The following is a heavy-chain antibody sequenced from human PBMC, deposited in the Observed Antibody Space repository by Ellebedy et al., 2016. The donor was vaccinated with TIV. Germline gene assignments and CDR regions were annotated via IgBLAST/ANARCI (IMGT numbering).Heavy chain of an antibody. Sequence: MPSETLSLTCNVSGGSISIYYWSWIRQPPGKGLEWIGSVYHNGNTDYNPSLKSRVTISVDTSKNQFSLKLSSVTAADTAVYYCARQVVGAYYYYYGMDVWGQGTTVTVSS. J-gene: IGHJ6*02. CDR3: ARQVVGAYYYYYGMDV. D-gene: IGHD1-26*01. CDR2: VYHNGNT. CDR1: GGSISIYY. V-gene: IGHV4-59*08.